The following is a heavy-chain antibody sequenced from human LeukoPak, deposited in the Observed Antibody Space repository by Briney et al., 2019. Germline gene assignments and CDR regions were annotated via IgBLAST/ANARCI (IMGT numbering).Heavy chain of an antibody. V-gene: IGHV3-23*01. Sequence: SGGSLRLSCAAAGFTFSSYAISWVRQAPGKGLEWVSAISASGDKTHYTDSVKGRFTISRDKWENPPYLQFDSLRAEDTAVYFCAKDGNENDFWYGDLFVCWGEGTLVSVSS. CDR3: AKDGNENDFWYGDLFVC. CDR2: ISASGDKT. J-gene: IGHJ4*02. D-gene: IGHD3-3*01. CDR1: GFTFSSYA.